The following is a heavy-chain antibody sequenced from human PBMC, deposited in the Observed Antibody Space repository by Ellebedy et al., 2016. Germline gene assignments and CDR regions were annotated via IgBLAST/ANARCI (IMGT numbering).Heavy chain of an antibody. CDR1: GFTFTSYG. CDR3: ARGILDF. Sequence: GGSLRLSXAASGFTFTSYGMNWVRQAPGKGLEWVAVIWYDGSNKFYTDSVKGRFTISRDNSKNTLYLQMNSLRAEDTAVYYCARGILDFWGQGTLVTVSS. CDR2: IWYDGSNK. V-gene: IGHV3-33*01. J-gene: IGHJ4*02.